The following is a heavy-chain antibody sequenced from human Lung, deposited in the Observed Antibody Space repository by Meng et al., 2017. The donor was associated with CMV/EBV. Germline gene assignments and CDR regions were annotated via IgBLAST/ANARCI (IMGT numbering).Heavy chain of an antibody. CDR2: INPNSGGT. CDR3: ARACSSTSCYPYYYYYYGMDV. CDR1: GYTFTGYY. J-gene: IGHJ6*02. V-gene: IGHV1-2*04. D-gene: IGHD2-2*01. Sequence: ASVKVSCKASGYTFTGYYMHWVRQAPGQGLEWMGWINPNSGGTNYAQKFQGWVTMTRDKAISTAYMELSRLRSDDKAVYYCARACSSTSCYPYYYYYYGMDVWGQGTTVTVSS.